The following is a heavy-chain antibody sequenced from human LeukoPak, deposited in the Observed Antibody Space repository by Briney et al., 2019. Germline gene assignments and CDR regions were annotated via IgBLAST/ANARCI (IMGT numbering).Heavy chain of an antibody. V-gene: IGHV3-7*01. CDR3: AREAAWATIWSYYYYYMDV. J-gene: IGHJ6*03. CDR1: GFTFRTSG. D-gene: IGHD5-12*01. CDR2: IKQDGSEK. Sequence: QPGGSLRLSCAASGFTFRTSGMNWVRQAPGKGLEWVANIKQDGSEKYYVDSVKGRFTISRDNAKNSLYLQMNSLRAEDTAVYYCAREAAWATIWSYYYYYMDVWGKGTTVTISS.